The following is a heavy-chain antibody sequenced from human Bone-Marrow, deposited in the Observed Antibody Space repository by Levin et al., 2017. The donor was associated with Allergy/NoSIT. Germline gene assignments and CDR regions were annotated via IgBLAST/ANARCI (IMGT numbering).Heavy chain of an antibody. Sequence: SETLSLTCTVSGVSIRRGGNYWSWIRQHPVTGLEWLGYIHYSGDVYYNPSLKSRITISVDTSMNQIFLKVTSVTAADTAEYYCARDLGCDLDYWGQGTRVIVSS. CDR1: GVSIRRGGNY. J-gene: IGHJ4*02. V-gene: IGHV4-31*03. CDR2: IHYSGDV. D-gene: IGHD2-21*02. CDR3: ARDLGCDLDY.